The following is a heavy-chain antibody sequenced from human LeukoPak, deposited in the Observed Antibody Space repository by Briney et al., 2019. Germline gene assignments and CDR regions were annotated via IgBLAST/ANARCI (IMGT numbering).Heavy chain of an antibody. CDR1: GGSISSYY. Sequence: PSETLSLTCTVSGGSISSYYWSWIRQPPGRALEWIGYIYYSGSTNYNPSLKSRVTISVDTSKNQLSLKLSSVTAADTAVYYCAGGYSGYDTFFEYWGQGTLVTVSS. CDR3: AGGYSGYDTFFEY. V-gene: IGHV4-59*08. J-gene: IGHJ4*02. D-gene: IGHD5-12*01. CDR2: IYYSGST.